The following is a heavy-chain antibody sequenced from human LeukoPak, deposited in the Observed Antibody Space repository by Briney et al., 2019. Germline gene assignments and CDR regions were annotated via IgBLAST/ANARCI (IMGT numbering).Heavy chain of an antibody. D-gene: IGHD1-26*01. CDR2: IKSAGSSI. CDR1: GFTFSSYW. V-gene: IGHV3-74*01. J-gene: IGHJ4*02. CDR3: ARDGRVTVGATRYGY. Sequence: GGSLRLSCAASGFTFSSYWMHWVRQAPGKGLVWVSRIKSAGSSIRYADSVKGRFTISRDNAKNTLCLQMNSLRAEDTAVYYCARDGRVTVGATRYGYWGQGTLVTVSS.